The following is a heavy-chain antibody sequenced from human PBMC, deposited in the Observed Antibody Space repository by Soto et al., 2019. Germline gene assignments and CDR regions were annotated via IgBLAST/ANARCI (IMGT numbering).Heavy chain of an antibody. V-gene: IGHV3-15*01. CDR1: AFTFSNAW. Sequence: PGGSLRLSCAASAFTFSNAWMSWVRQAPGKGLEWVGRIKSKTDGGTTDYAAPVKGRFTISRDDSKNTLYLQMNSLKTEDTAVYYCTTAHSYGANDIWGQGTMVTVSS. CDR2: IKSKTDGGTT. D-gene: IGHD5-18*01. CDR3: TTAHSYGANDI. J-gene: IGHJ3*02.